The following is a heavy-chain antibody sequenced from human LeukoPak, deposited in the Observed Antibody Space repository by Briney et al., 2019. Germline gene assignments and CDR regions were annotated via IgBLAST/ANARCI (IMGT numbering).Heavy chain of an antibody. D-gene: IGHD1-26*01. V-gene: IGHV4-59*01. J-gene: IGHJ5*02. CDR1: GGSISSYY. Sequence: ESGPGLVNPSETLSLTCTVSGGSISSYYWSWIRQPPGKGLEWIGYIYYSGSTNYNPSLKSRVTISVDTSKNQFSLKLSSVTAADTAVYYCARHPGIVGATVSWFDPWGQGTLVTVSS. CDR3: ARHPGIVGATVSWFDP. CDR2: IYYSGST.